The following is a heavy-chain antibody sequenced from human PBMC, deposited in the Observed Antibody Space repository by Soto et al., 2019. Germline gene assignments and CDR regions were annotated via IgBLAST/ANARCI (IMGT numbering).Heavy chain of an antibody. V-gene: IGHV3-11*01. J-gene: IGHJ4*02. Sequence: QVQVVESGGGLVKPGESLRLSCAASGFTFSDYYMTWIRQAPGKGLEWVSSISSSGDTVYSADSVKGRFTISRDNAKNSLFLQMNSLRAEDTAVYYCARYYFRSGGRIEYWGQGTLLTVSS. CDR2: ISSSGDTV. CDR1: GFTFSDYY. CDR3: ARYYFRSGGRIEY. D-gene: IGHD3-10*01.